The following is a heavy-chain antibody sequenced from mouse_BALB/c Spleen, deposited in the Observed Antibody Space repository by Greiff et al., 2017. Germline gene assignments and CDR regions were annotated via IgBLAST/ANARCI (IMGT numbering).Heavy chain of an antibody. V-gene: IGHV6-6*02. CDR1: GFTFSNYW. Sequence: EVKVEESGGGLVQPGGSMKLSCVASGFTFSNYWMNWVRQSPEKGLEWVAEIRLKSNNYATHYAESVKGRFTISRDDSKSSVYLQMNNLRAEDTGIYYCTRNYWGYYFDYWGQGTTLTVSS. J-gene: IGHJ2*01. CDR2: IRLKSNNYAT. D-gene: IGHD2-1*01. CDR3: TRNYWGYYFDY.